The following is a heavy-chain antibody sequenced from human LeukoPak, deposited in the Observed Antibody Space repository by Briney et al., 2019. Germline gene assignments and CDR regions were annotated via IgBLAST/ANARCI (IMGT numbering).Heavy chain of an antibody. D-gene: IGHD6-6*01. CDR1: GYSFNSYW. J-gene: IGHJ4*02. CDR3: ARLTGDGSSSIVDY. V-gene: IGHV5-51*01. Sequence: GESLKISCKGSGYSFNSYWIGRVRQMPGKGPEWMGINYPGDCDTRYSPSFQGQVTISADKSIGTAYLQWSSLKAGDPAMNYCARLTGDGSSSIVDYWGQGTLVTVSS. CDR2: NYPGDCDT.